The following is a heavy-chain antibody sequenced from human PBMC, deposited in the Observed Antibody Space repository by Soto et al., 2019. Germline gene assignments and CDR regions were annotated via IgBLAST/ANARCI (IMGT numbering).Heavy chain of an antibody. CDR1: GGSFSGYY. CDR3: ARGSRVKIPAASGRDYYYQGLDV. CDR2: INHRGST. V-gene: IGHV4-34*01. D-gene: IGHD6-25*01. Sequence: QVQLQQWGAGLLKPSETLSLTCAVYGGSFSGYYWSWIRQPPGKGLEWIGEINHRGSTNYNPSLKRRVTIAGATSKNQCCLKLNSVTAADTAVYYCARGSRVKIPAASGRDYYYQGLDVWGQGTAVTVSS. J-gene: IGHJ6*02.